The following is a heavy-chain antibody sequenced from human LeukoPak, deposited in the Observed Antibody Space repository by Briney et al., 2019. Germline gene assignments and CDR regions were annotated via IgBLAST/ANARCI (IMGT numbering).Heavy chain of an antibody. CDR3: SRGFWGWEVDY. J-gene: IGHJ4*02. V-gene: IGHV3-74*03. CDR2: INTDGSTT. CDR1: GFTFSSYA. D-gene: IGHD3-3*01. Sequence: GGSLRLSCAASGFTFSSYAMSWVRQAPGKGLVWVSRINTDGSTTEYADSVKGRFTISRDNAKNTLYLQMNSLRVEDTAVYYCSRGFWGWEVDYWGQGTLVTVSS.